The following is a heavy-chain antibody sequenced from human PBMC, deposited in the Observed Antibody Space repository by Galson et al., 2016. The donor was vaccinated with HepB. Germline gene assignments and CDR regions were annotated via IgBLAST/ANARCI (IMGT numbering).Heavy chain of an antibody. D-gene: IGHD2-21*02. CDR1: GGSFSGYY. J-gene: IGHJ2*01. CDR2: VYYSGST. V-gene: IGHV4-59*01. Sequence: ETLSLTCAVYGGSFSGYYWSWIRQPPGRGLEWIGYVYYSGSTNYNPSLKSRVTISVAPSKNQFSLRLTSVTAADTGVYYCARSKVGDWDWYFDLWGRGTLLTVSS. CDR3: ARSKVGDWDWYFDL.